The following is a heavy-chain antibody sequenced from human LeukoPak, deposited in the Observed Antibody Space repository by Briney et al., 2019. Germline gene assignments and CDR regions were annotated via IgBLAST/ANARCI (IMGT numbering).Heavy chain of an antibody. CDR3: ARLDASLAHLSGRFPDY. V-gene: IGHV4-39*01. D-gene: IGHD3-10*01. J-gene: IGHJ4*02. CDR1: GGSITNSDYF. Sequence: SETLSLTCTVSGGSITNSDYFWGCIRQPPGKGLEWMGNVDYSGRPHRNTPTPGRATINADKSSNQSPLNLSSVTAADTAVYFCARLDASLAHLSGRFPDYWGQGALVTVSS. CDR2: VDYSGRP.